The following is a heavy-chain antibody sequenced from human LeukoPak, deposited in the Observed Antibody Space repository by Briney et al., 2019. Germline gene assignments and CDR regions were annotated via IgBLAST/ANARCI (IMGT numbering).Heavy chain of an antibody. CDR3: ARDLRYDHPLQH. CDR1: GGSISSGGYY. J-gene: IGHJ1*01. Sequence: SETLSLTCTVSGGSISSGGYYWSWIRQPPGKGLEWIGYIYHSGSTYYNPSLKSRVTISVDRSKNQFSLKLSSVTAADTAVYYCARDLRYDHPLQHWGQGTLVTVSS. CDR2: IYHSGST. D-gene: IGHD2-2*01. V-gene: IGHV4-30-2*01.